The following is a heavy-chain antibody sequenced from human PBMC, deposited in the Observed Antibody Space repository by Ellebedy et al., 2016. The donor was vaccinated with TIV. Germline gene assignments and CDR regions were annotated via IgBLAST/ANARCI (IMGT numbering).Heavy chain of an antibody. D-gene: IGHD2-2*02. CDR1: GFTFSDYY. J-gene: IGHJ4*02. CDR2: ISSSGSTI. Sequence: GESLKISXAASGFTFSDYYMSWIRQAPGKGLEWVSYISSSGSTIYYADSVKGRFTISRDNAKNSLYLQMNSLRAEDTAVYYCARDIGYCSSTSCYRFDYWGQGTLVTVSS. V-gene: IGHV3-11*01. CDR3: ARDIGYCSSTSCYRFDY.